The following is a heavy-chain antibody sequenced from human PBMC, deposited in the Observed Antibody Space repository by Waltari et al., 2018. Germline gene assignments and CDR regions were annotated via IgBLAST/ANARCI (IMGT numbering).Heavy chain of an antibody. CDR3: AGGQQLYFDY. D-gene: IGHD6-13*01. CDR1: GYSISSGYY. CDR2: IYHSGST. Sequence: QVQLQESGPGLVQPSETLSLTCAVSGYSISSGYYWGWIRQPPGKGLEWIGSIYHSGSTYYNPSLKSRVTISVDTSKNQFSLKLSSVTAADTAVYYCAGGQQLYFDYWGQGTLVTVSS. V-gene: IGHV4-38-2*01. J-gene: IGHJ4*02.